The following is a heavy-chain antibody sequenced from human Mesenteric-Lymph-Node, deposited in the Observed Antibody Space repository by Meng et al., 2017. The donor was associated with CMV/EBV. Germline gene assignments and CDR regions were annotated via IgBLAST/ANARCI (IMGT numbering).Heavy chain of an antibody. CDR3: AKDIARRTNYYYYGMDV. J-gene: IGHJ6*02. D-gene: IGHD6-6*01. CDR1: GFTFDDYA. CDR2: ISWNSGSI. V-gene: IGHV3-9*03. Sequence: SLKISCAASGFTFDDYAMHWVRQAPGKGLEWVSGISWNSGSIGYADSVKGRFTISRDNAKNSLYLQMNSLRAEDMALYYCAKDIARRTNYYYYGMDVWDQGTTVTVSS.